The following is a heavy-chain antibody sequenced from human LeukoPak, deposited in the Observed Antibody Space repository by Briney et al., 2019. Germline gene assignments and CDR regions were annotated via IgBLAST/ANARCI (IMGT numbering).Heavy chain of an antibody. CDR1: GGSISSDGYS. D-gene: IGHD3-22*01. CDR3: ARDQGSSGYYNYWYFDL. CDR2: IYHSGTT. V-gene: IGHV4-30-2*01. Sequence: SQTLSLTCAVSGGSISSDGYSWNWIRQPPGKGLEWIGYIYHSGTTYYNPSLKSRVTISVDGTKNQFSLKLSSVTAADTAVYYCARDQGSSGYYNYWYFDLWGRGTLVSVSS. J-gene: IGHJ2*01.